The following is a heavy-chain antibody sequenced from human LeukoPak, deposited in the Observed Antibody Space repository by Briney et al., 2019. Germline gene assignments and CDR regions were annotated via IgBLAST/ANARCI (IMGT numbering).Heavy chain of an antibody. D-gene: IGHD2-2*01. J-gene: IGHJ4*02. Sequence: GGSLRLSCAASGFTFSSYEMNWVRQAPGKGLEWVSYISSSGSTIYYADSVKGRFTISRDNAKNSLYLQMNSLGAEDTAVYYCARDMGYCSSSNCYTYYLDYWGQGTLVTVSS. CDR1: GFTFSSYE. V-gene: IGHV3-48*03. CDR3: ARDMGYCSSSNCYTYYLDY. CDR2: ISSSGSTI.